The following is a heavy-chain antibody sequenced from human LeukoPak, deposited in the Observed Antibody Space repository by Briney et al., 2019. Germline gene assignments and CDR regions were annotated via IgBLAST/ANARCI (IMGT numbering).Heavy chain of an antibody. CDR1: GFIFSSSY. Sequence: GGSLRLSCAVSGFIFSSSYISWVRQAPGKGLEWVSAIYSGGTTYYADSVKGRFTISRDNSKNTVYLQMNSLRVDDTAVYYCAKAVGPSTTFDYWGQGTLVTVSS. D-gene: IGHD1-26*01. CDR2: IYSGGTT. J-gene: IGHJ4*02. CDR3: AKAVGPSTTFDY. V-gene: IGHV3-53*01.